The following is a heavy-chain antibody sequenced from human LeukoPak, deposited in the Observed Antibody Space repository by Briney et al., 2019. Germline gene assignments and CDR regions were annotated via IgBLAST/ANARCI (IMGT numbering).Heavy chain of an antibody. CDR3: ARPNPQYCGGDCYPGAYYYGMDV. D-gene: IGHD2-21*02. Sequence: TGGSLRFSCAASGLTFSSYAMSWVRQAPGKGLEWVSAISGSGGSTYYADSVKGRFTISRDNSKNTLYLQMNSLRAEDTAVYYCARPNPQYCGGDCYPGAYYYGMDVWGQGTTVTVSS. J-gene: IGHJ6*02. CDR1: GLTFSSYA. CDR2: ISGSGGST. V-gene: IGHV3-23*01.